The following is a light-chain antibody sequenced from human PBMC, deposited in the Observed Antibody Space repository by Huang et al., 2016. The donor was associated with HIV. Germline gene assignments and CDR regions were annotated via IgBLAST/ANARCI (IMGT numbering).Light chain of an antibody. CDR2: WAS. CDR3: QQYYSTPIT. V-gene: IGKV4-1*01. CDR1: QSVLYSSHNKNY. J-gene: IGKJ3*01. Sequence: DIVMTQSPDSLAVSLGERATINCKSSQSVLYSSHNKNYLAWYQQKPGQPPKLLIYWASTRESGVPDRFSGSGSGTDFTLTISSLQAEDVAVYYCQQYYSTPITFGPGTKVDIK.